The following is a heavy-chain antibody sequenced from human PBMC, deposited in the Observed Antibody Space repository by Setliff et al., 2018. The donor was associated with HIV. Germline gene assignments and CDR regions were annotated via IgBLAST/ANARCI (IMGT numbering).Heavy chain of an antibody. CDR2: INSDGSST. V-gene: IGHV3-74*01. CDR3: ARDRYSGSSTDY. Sequence: PGGSLRLSCAASGFTFTDYTMHWVRQAPGKGLVWVSRINSDGSSTTYADSVKGRFTISRDNVKNSLYLQMNSLRAEDTAVYYCARDRYSGSSTDYWGQETLVTVSS. CDR1: GFTFTDYT. D-gene: IGHD1-26*01. J-gene: IGHJ4*02.